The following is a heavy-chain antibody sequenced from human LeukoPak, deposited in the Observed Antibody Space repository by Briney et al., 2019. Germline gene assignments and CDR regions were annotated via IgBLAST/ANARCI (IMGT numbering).Heavy chain of an antibody. Sequence: ASVKVSCKASGYTLTSYGISWERQAPGQGLEWMGWISAYNGNTNYAQKFQGRVTLTTDTSTSTAYMELRSLRSDDTAVYYCARAVRYDFWSGYYSDYWGQGTLVTVSS. CDR1: GYTLTSYG. J-gene: IGHJ4*02. D-gene: IGHD3-3*01. CDR3: ARAVRYDFWSGYYSDY. CDR2: ISAYNGNT. V-gene: IGHV1-18*01.